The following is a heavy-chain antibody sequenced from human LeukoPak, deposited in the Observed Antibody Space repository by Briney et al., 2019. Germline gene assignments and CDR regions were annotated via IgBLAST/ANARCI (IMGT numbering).Heavy chain of an antibody. CDR3: AKGLYTNTWPNSFEP. Sequence: GGSLRLSCAASGFTFRNFAMSWVRQAPGTGLEWVSSICGSDDTTDYTHSVKGRFTISRDNSNGTLYLQMGSLRAEDTAIYYCAKGLYTNTWPNSFEPWGDGTLGTVSS. J-gene: IGHJ5*02. V-gene: IGHV3-23*01. CDR1: GFTFRNFA. CDR2: ICGSDDTT. D-gene: IGHD3-16*01.